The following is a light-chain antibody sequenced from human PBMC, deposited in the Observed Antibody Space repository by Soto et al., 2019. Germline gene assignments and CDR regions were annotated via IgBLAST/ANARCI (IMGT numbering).Light chain of an antibody. V-gene: IGKV1-5*01. CDR3: QQYNSYSKT. CDR2: DAS. J-gene: IGKJ1*01. Sequence: DTQMTQSPYTLSPSVGDRLTITCRASQSIGTWLAWYQQRPGKAPKLLIFDASSLESGVPSRFSGSGSGTEFTLTISSLQPDDFATYYCQQYNSYSKTFGQGTKVDIK. CDR1: QSIGTW.